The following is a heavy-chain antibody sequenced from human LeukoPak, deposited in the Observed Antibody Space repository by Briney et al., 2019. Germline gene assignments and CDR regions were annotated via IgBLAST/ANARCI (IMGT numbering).Heavy chain of an antibody. J-gene: IGHJ4*02. V-gene: IGHV1-2*02. CDR1: GYTFTGYY. CDR2: INPNSGGT. Sequence: GASVKVSCKASGYTFTGYYMHWVRQAPGQGLEWMGWINPNSGGTNYAQKFQGRVTMTRDTSISTAYMELSRLRSDDTAVYYCARPGSGYSYTIDYWGQGTLVTVPS. CDR3: ARPGSGYSYTIDY. D-gene: IGHD5-18*01.